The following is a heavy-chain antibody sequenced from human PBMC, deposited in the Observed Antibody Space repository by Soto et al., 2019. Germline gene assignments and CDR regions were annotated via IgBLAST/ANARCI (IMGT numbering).Heavy chain of an antibody. J-gene: IGHJ3*02. CDR2: IYSGGST. CDR3: ARESSGATFDAFDI. V-gene: IGHV3-53*01. CDR1: VFTVSSNY. D-gene: IGHD6-25*01. Sequence: GGSLRLSCAASVFTVSSNYMSWVRQAPGKGLEWVSVIYSGGSTYYADSVKGRFTISRDNSKNTLYLQMNSLRAEDTAVYYGARESSGATFDAFDIWGQGKMVTVSS.